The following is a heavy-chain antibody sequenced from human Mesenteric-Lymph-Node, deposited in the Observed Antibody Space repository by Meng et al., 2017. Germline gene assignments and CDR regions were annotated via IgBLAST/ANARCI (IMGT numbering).Heavy chain of an antibody. D-gene: IGHD2-21*01. CDR2: ISDDGSEK. Sequence: GESLKISCAASELTSRDYAMHWVRQAPGKGLEWVAVISDDGSEKYYADSVKGRFTISRDNSMNTLSLQMDSLGVEDTAIYYWARDRARCCFYGLDVWGRGTTVTVSS. CDR1: ELTSRDYA. J-gene: IGHJ6*02. V-gene: IGHV3-30*04. CDR3: ARDRARCCFYGLDV.